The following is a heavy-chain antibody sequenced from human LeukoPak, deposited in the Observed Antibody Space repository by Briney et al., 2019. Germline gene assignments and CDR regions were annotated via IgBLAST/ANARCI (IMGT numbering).Heavy chain of an antibody. CDR1: GFTFSSYW. J-gene: IGHJ4*02. CDR3: ARDSAMVRGVILDY. D-gene: IGHD3-10*01. CDR2: IKSDGSST. V-gene: IGHV3-74*01. Sequence: GGSLRLSCAASGFTFSSYWMHWVRQAPGKGLVWVSRIKSDGSSTSYADSVKGRFTISRDNVKNTLYLQTNSLRAEDTAVYYCARDSAMVRGVILDYWGQGTLDTVSS.